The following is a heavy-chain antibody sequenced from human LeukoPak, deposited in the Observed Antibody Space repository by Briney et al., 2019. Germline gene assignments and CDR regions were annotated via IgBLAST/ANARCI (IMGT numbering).Heavy chain of an antibody. J-gene: IGHJ5*02. V-gene: IGHV4-34*01. D-gene: IGHD6-6*01. Sequence: SETLSLTCAVYGGSFSGYYWDWIRQPPAKGLEWIGEITHSGSTNYNPSLKSRATISVDTSKNQFSLKLSSVTAADTAVYYCARVGTSIAALGRFDPWGQGTLVTVSS. CDR1: GGSFSGYY. CDR3: ARVGTSIAALGRFDP. CDR2: ITHSGST.